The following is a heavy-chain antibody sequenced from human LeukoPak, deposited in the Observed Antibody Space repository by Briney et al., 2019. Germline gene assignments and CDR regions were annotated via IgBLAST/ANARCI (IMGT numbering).Heavy chain of an antibody. Sequence: GGSLRLSCAASGFTFSSYAMGWVRQAQGKGLEWVSAISGSGGNTYYAYSVKGRFTISRDNSKNTLYLQMNSLRAEDTAVYYCAKCFYDSGGYYYFDYWVQGTPVTVSS. J-gene: IGHJ4*02. D-gene: IGHD3-22*01. CDR3: AKCFYDSGGYYYFDY. V-gene: IGHV3-23*01. CDR2: ISGSGGNT. CDR1: GFTFSSYA.